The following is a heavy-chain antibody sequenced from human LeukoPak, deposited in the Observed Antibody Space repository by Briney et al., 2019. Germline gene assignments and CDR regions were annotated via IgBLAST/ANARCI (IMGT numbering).Heavy chain of an antibody. Sequence: SETLSLTCTVSGGSISSYYWSWIRQPPGKGLEWIGYIYYSGSTNYNPSLKSRVTISVDTSKNQFSLKLSSVTAADTAVYYRARGRLYSSWDYWGQGTLVTVSS. CDR1: GGSISSYY. CDR3: ARGRLYSSWDY. V-gene: IGHV4-59*01. D-gene: IGHD6-6*01. J-gene: IGHJ4*02. CDR2: IYYSGST.